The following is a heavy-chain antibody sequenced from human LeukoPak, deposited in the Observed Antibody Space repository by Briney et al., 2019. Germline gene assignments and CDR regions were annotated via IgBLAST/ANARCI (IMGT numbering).Heavy chain of an antibody. Sequence: ASVKVSCKASGYTFTGYYLHLVRQAPGQGLEWMGWITPNSGETSYAQKFQGRVTMTRDTSISTAYMELSRLRSDDTAIYYCARLYCSSTSCLNYGMDVWGQGTTVTVSS. CDR3: ARLYCSSTSCLNYGMDV. CDR1: GYTFTGYY. CDR2: ITPNSGET. J-gene: IGHJ6*02. D-gene: IGHD2-2*01. V-gene: IGHV1-2*02.